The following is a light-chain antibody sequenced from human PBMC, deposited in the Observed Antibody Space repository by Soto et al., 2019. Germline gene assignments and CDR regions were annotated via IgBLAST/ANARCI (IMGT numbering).Light chain of an antibody. J-gene: IGLJ1*01. V-gene: IGLV2-14*03. CDR2: DVS. CDR3: CSFAGSYTLYV. CDR1: SSDVGGYNY. Sequence: QSVLPQPASVSGSPGQSITISCTGTSSDVGGYNYVSWYQHHPGKAPKLLIYDVSNRPSGVSNRFSGSKSDNTASLTISGLQPEDEADYYCCSFAGSYTLYVFGTGTKVTVL.